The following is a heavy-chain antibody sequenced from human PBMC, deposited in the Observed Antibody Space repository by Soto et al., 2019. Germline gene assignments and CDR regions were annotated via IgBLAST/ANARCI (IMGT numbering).Heavy chain of an antibody. CDR3: ARTLNSAYGDYYFDY. Sequence: SETLSLTCTVSGCSISGYYWSWIRQPPGMGLEWIGYIYYSGSTNYDPSLKSRVTVSVDTSKNHFSLKLSSLTAADTAIYYCARTLNSAYGDYYFDYWGQGTLVTVSS. CDR1: GCSISGYY. D-gene: IGHD4-17*01. J-gene: IGHJ4*02. V-gene: IGHV4-59*08. CDR2: IYYSGST.